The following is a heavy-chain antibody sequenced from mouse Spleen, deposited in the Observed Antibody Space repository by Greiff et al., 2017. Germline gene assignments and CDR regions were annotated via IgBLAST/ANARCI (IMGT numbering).Heavy chain of an antibody. Sequence: QVQLQQPGAELVMPGASVKLSCKASGYTFTSYWMHWVKQRPGQGLEWIGEIDPSDSYTNYNQKFKGKATLTVDKSSSTAYMQLSSLTSEDSAVYYCASWGRASDYWGQGTTLTVSS. J-gene: IGHJ2*01. CDR1: GYTFTSYW. CDR3: ASWGRASDY. CDR2: IDPSDSYT. V-gene: IGHV1-69*01. D-gene: IGHD3-1*01.